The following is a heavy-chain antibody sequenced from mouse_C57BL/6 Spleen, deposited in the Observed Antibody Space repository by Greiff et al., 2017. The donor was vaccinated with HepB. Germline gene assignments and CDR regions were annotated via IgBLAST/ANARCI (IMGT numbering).Heavy chain of an antibody. J-gene: IGHJ2*01. CDR1: GYTFTSYW. D-gene: IGHD1-1*01. CDR2: TNPTNGRT. CDR3: ARIKKLVATYFDY. V-gene: IGHV1S81*02. Sequence: VQLQQSGAELVKAGASVKMSCKASGYTFTSYWMHWVKQRLGQGLEWFAETNPTNGRTYYNEKFKSKATLTVDKSSSTAYMLLSGPTCEDSAVYYCARIKKLVATYFDYWGQGTTLTVSS.